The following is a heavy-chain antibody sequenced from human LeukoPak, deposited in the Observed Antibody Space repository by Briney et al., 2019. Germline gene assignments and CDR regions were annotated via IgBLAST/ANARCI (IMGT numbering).Heavy chain of an antibody. CDR3: ARHVWLQPFDY. J-gene: IGHJ4*02. CDR1: GGSLNSNY. Sequence: PSETLTLTCRVSGGSLNSNYWSWLRQSPGKGPEWIGYIYYSGSTNYNPSLKSRVTISVDTSKNQFSLKLSAVTAADTAVYYCARHVWLQPFDYWGQGTLVTVSS. D-gene: IGHD3-9*01. CDR2: IYYSGST. V-gene: IGHV4-59*08.